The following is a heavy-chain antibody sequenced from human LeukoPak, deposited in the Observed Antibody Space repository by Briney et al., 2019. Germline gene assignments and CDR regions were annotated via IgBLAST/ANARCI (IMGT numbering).Heavy chain of an antibody. V-gene: IGHV4-59*01. J-gene: IGHJ4*02. D-gene: IGHD4-17*01. Sequence: SETLSLTCTVSGGSISSYYWSWIRQPPGKGLEWIGYIYYSGSTNYNPSLRSRVTISVDTSKNQFSLKLSSVTAADTAVYYCASAHSNVYGDYELDYWGQGTLVTVSS. CDR3: ASAHSNVYGDYELDY. CDR2: IYYSGST. CDR1: GGSISSYY.